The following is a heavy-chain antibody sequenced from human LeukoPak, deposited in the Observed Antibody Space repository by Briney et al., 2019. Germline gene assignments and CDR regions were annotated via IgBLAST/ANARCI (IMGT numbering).Heavy chain of an antibody. CDR1: GGTFSSYA. Sequence: SVKVSCKASGGTFSSYAISWVRQAPGQGLEWMGGIIPIFGTANYAQKFQGRVTITADESTSTAYMELSSLRSEDTAVYYCASARVNYYDSSGYYPHFYYFDYWGQGTLVTVSS. CDR3: ASARVNYYDSSGYYPHFYYFDY. V-gene: IGHV1-69*13. D-gene: IGHD3-22*01. J-gene: IGHJ4*02. CDR2: IIPIFGTA.